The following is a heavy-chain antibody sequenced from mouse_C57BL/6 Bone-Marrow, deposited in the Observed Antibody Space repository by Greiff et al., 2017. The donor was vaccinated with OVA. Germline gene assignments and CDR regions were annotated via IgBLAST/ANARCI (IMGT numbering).Heavy chain of an antibody. CDR3: ALYYGSPYCYFYV. CDR1: GYNFTSYW. CDR2: IHPNSGST. V-gene: IGHV1-64*01. D-gene: IGHD1-1*01. Sequence: QVQLQQPGAELVKPGASVKLSCKASGYNFTSYWMHWVKQRPGQGLEWIGMIHPNSGSTNYNEKLKSKATLTVDKSSSTAYMQLSSMTSEDSAVYYCALYYGSPYCYFYVWGTGTTVTVSS. J-gene: IGHJ1*03.